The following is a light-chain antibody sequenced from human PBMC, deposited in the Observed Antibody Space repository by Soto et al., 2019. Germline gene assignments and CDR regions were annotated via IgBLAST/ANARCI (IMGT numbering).Light chain of an antibody. CDR1: QGISNY. CDR2: SAS. Sequence: DLPLTPSPSFPAASVGGRSTIPFRASQGISNYLAWYQQKPGKAPELLVYSASTLQSGVPSRFSGGGSETEFSLTIGTLQPEDFATYYCLQLFRYPLTFGGGTKVDIK. J-gene: IGKJ4*01. CDR3: LQLFRYPLT. V-gene: IGKV1-9*01.